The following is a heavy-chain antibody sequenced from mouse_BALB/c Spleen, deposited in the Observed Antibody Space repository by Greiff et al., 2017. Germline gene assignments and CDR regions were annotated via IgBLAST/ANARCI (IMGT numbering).Heavy chain of an antibody. CDR2: ISYSGST. V-gene: IGHV3-8*02. Sequence: VQLKASGPSLVKPSQPLSLTCSVSGDSITSGYWNWIRKFPGNKLEYMGYISYSGSTYYNPSLKSRISITRDTSKNQYYLQLKSVTTEDTATYYCARLGYGNDFDYWGQGTTLTVSA. D-gene: IGHD2-10*02. CDR1: GDSITSGY. J-gene: IGHJ2*01. CDR3: ARLGYGNDFDY.